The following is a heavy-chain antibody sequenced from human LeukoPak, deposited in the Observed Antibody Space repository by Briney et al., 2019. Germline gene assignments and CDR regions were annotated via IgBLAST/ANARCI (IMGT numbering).Heavy chain of an antibody. CDR3: ATKRVGGRDYYYYGMDV. J-gene: IGHJ6*02. CDR2: FDPEDGET. CDR1: GYTLTELS. V-gene: IGHV1-24*01. D-gene: IGHD1-26*01. Sequence: ASVKVSCKVSGYTLTELSMHWVRQAPGKGLEWMGGFDPEDGETIYAQKFQGRVTMTEDTSTNTAYMELSSLRSEDTAVYYCATKRVGGRDYYYYGMDVWGQGTTVTVSS.